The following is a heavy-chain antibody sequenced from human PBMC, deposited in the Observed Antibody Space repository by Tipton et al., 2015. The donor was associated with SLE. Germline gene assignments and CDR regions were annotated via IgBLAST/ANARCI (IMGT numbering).Heavy chain of an antibody. D-gene: IGHD4-17*01. J-gene: IGHJ2*01. CDR1: GGSFSGYY. CDR2: INHSGST. CDR3: ARLQVTNWYFDV. V-gene: IGHV4-34*01. Sequence: LRLSFAVYGGSFSGYYWSWIRQPPGKGLEWIGEINHSGSTNYNPSLKSRFTILIDTSKKQFSLKLSSVTAADTAVYYCARLQVTNWYFDVWGRGTLVTVSS.